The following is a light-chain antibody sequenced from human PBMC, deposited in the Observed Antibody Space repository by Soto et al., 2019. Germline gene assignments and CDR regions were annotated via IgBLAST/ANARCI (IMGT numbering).Light chain of an antibody. CDR2: EVS. J-gene: IGLJ1*01. Sequence: QSALTQPPSASGSPGQSITISCTGSTSDLGAYNYVSWYKHHPGQAPQLMIYEVSNRPSGVSNRFSGSKSGNTASLTISGLQADDEVDYYCSSKTSSSSPFVFGIGTKVTV. CDR3: SSKTSSSSPFV. V-gene: IGLV2-14*01. CDR1: TSDLGAYNY.